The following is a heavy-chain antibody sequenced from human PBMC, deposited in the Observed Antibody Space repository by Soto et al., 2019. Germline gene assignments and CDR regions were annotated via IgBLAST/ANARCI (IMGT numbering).Heavy chain of an antibody. V-gene: IGHV4-61*01. CDR2: IYNSGRT. Sequence: SETLSLTCTVSGGSVDSDSYYWTWIRQPPGKGLEWIGYIYNSGRTNYNPSLESRVTISIDTSRNQFSLKLTSVTAADTAVFCCAREYSNSPEAFDFWGQGTLVTVSS. J-gene: IGHJ4*02. D-gene: IGHD6-6*01. CDR3: AREYSNSPEAFDF. CDR1: GGSVDSDSYY.